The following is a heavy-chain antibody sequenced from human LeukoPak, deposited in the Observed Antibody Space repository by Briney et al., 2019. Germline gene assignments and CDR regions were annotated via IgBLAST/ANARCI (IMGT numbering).Heavy chain of an antibody. J-gene: IGHJ5*02. D-gene: IGHD6-13*01. CDR3: ARARGSSSWYDWFDP. V-gene: IGHV1-8*01. CDR1: GYTFTSYD. Sequence: ASVKVSCKASGYTFTSYDINWVRQATGQGREWMGWMNPNSGNTGYAQKFQGRVTMTRNTSISTAYMELSSLRSEDTAVYYCARARGSSSWYDWFDPWGQGTLVTVSS. CDR2: MNPNSGNT.